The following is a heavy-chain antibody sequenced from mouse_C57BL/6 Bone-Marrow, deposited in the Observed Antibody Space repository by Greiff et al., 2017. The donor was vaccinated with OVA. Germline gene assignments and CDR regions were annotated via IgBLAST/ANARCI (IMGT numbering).Heavy chain of an antibody. CDR1: GYTFTDYY. D-gene: IGHD3-2*02. Sequence: EVQLQQSGPELVKPGASVKISCKASGYTFTDYYMNWVKQTHGKSLEWIGDINPNTGGTSYNQKFKGKATLTVDTSSSTAYMGRSSLTSEDSAVDYCARRDSSGYGWFAYWGQGTLVTVSA. CDR3: ARRDSSGYGWFAY. V-gene: IGHV1-26*01. CDR2: INPNTGGT. J-gene: IGHJ3*01.